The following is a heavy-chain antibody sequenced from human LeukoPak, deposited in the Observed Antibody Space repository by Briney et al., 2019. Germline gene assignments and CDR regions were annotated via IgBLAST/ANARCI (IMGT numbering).Heavy chain of an antibody. CDR1: GYTFTSYD. J-gene: IGHJ6*03. V-gene: IGHV1-8*01. D-gene: IGHD5-12*01. CDR2: MNPNNGNT. CDR3: ARHGYSGYDYYYYYKDV. Sequence: ASVKVSCKASGYTFTSYDINWVRQATGQGLEWMGWMNPNNGNTGYAQKFQGRVTMTRNTSISTAYMELSSLRSEDTAVYYCARHGYSGYDYYYYYKDVWGKGTTVTVSS.